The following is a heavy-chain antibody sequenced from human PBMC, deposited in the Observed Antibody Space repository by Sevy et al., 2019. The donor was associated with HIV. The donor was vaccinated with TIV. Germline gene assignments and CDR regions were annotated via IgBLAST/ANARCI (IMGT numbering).Heavy chain of an antibody. Sequence: GGSLRLSCAASRFTFTNFAIHWVRQAPGRGLEWLAVTSSDGANEYYADSVKGRFTISRDTSMNTVYLLINSLRREETAVYFCARGRVTSHYLDSWGLGALVTVSS. D-gene: IGHD2-21*02. CDR2: TSSDGANE. CDR3: ARGRVTSHYLDS. V-gene: IGHV3-30-3*01. J-gene: IGHJ4*02. CDR1: RFTFTNFA.